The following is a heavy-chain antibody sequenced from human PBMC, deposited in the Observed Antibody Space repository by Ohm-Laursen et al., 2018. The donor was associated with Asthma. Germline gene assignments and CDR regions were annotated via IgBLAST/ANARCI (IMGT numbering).Heavy chain of an antibody. Sequence: GSLRLSCAAYGYTFSRYSIHWVRQVPGKGLEWVASISTASTFIYYADSVRGRFTTSRDNAKNSVYLQMNSLRAEDTALYYCARNGAEWELPGREYSLHHWGQGAQVTVSS. V-gene: IGHV3-21*01. J-gene: IGHJ1*01. CDR2: ISTASTFI. D-gene: IGHD1-26*01. CDR1: GYTFSRYS. CDR3: ARNGAEWELPGREYSLHH.